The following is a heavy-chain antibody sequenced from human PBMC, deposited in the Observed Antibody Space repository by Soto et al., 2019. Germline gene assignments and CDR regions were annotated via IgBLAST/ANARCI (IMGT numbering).Heavy chain of an antibody. D-gene: IGHD3-22*01. CDR3: AKSFGSGYYSPSY. J-gene: IGHJ4*02. V-gene: IGHV3-30*18. CDR1: GFTFSSYG. Sequence: PGGSLRLSCAASGFTFSSYGMHWVRQAPGKGLEWVAVISYDGSNKYYADSVKGRFTISRDNSKNTLYLQMNSLRAEDTAVYYCAKSFGSGYYSPSYWGQGTLVTVSS. CDR2: ISYDGSNK.